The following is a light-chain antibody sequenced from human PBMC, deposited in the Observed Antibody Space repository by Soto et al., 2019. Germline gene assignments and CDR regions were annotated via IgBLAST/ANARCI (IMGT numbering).Light chain of an antibody. Sequence: ILLTQSQGTLSLSPGEIATLSCMASQSVSNNYLAWYQQKPGQAPRLLIFGTSTRATGIPDRFSGRRSGTDFSLTISRLEPEDFAVYYCQHYGTSPTFGQGTKVDIK. V-gene: IGKV3-20*01. CDR1: QSVSNNY. CDR3: QHYGTSPT. CDR2: GTS. J-gene: IGKJ1*01.